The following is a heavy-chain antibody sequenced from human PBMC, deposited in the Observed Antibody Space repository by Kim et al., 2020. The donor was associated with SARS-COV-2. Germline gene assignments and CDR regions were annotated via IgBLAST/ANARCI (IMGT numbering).Heavy chain of an antibody. D-gene: IGHD6-6*01. CDR3: AKVMWSSSSDGYNFDY. V-gene: IGHV3-23*01. Sequence: SVKGRFTISRDNSNNTLYLQMISLRAEDTAVYYCAKVMWSSSSDGYNFDYWGQGTLVTVSS. J-gene: IGHJ4*02.